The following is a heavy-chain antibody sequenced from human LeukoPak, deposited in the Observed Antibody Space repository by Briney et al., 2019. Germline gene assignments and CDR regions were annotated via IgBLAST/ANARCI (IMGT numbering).Heavy chain of an antibody. CDR1: GGSISSSSYY. CDR2: IYYSGST. CDR3: ARDHVESVVGATYYFDY. D-gene: IGHD1-26*01. Sequence: PSETLSLTCTVSGGSISSSSYYWGWIRQPPGKGLEWIGSIYYSGSTYYNPSLKSRVTISVDTSKNQFSLKLSSVTAADTAVYYCARDHVESVVGATYYFDYWGQGTLVTVSS. J-gene: IGHJ4*02. V-gene: IGHV4-39*07.